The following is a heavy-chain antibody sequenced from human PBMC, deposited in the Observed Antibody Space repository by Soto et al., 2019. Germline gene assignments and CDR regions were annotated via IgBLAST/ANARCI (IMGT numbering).Heavy chain of an antibody. CDR2: LSFDESNK. J-gene: IGHJ4*02. V-gene: IGHV3-33*05. Sequence: QVQLVESGGGVVQPGRSLRLSCAASGFTFSSSGMHWVRQAPGKGLEWVAVLSFDESNKYYTDSVKGRFTISRDISKNTLYLQMSSLRVEDTAVYYCAMGDHYFAYWGQGTLVTVSP. CDR3: AMGDHYFAY. CDR1: GFTFSSSG. D-gene: IGHD2-21*01.